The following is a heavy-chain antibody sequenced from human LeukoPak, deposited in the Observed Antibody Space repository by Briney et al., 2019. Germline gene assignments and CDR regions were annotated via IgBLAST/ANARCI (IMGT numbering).Heavy chain of an antibody. Sequence: SETLALTCTVSGGSISSYYWSWIRQPPGKGLEWIGYIYYSGSTNYNPSLKSRVTISVDTSKNQFSLKLSSVTAADTAVYYCARLSPQYYYDSSGTRGNSGEDYWGQGTLVTVSS. CDR1: GGSISSYY. V-gene: IGHV4-59*08. CDR3: ARLSPQYYYDSSGTRGNSGEDY. D-gene: IGHD3-22*01. J-gene: IGHJ4*02. CDR2: IYYSGST.